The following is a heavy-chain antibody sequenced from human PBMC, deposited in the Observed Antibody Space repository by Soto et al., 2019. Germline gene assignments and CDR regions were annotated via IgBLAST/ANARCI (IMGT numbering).Heavy chain of an antibody. CDR2: IHDSGAT. CDR3: ATQGFFRMGV. V-gene: IGHV4-4*02. J-gene: IGHJ6*02. CDR1: GDSITGDDW. Sequence: QVQLQESGPGLVQPSGTLSLTCSVSGDSITGDDWWSWVRQPPGKGLEWIGEIHDSGATNYNPSLKSRVTISIDKSKNQFSLKVNAVRAADTAMFYCATQGFFRMGVWGRGTTVTVSS.